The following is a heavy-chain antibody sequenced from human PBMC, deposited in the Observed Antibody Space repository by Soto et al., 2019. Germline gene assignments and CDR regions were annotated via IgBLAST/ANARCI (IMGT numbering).Heavy chain of an antibody. CDR1: GFLLSTSGMR. CDR3: ARYNNWFDP. J-gene: IGHJ5*02. V-gene: IGHV2-70*04. CDR2: IDWDDDK. Sequence: SGPTLVNPTQTLTLTCTFSGFLLSTSGMRVSWIRQPPGKALEWLARIDWDDDKFYSTSLKTRLTISKDTSKNQVVLTMTNMDPVDTATYYCARYNNWFDPWGQGTLVTVSS.